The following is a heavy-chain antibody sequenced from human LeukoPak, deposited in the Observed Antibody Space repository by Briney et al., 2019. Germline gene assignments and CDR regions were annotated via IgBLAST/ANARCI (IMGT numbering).Heavy chain of an antibody. J-gene: IGHJ3*02. CDR2: IIPIFGTA. CDR1: GGTFSSYA. CDR3: AKYCSSTSCQKAFDI. V-gene: IGHV1-69*05. D-gene: IGHD2-2*01. Sequence: ASVKVSCKASGGTFSSYAISWVRQAPGQGLEWMGGIIPIFGTANYAQKFQGRVTITTDESTSTVYMELSSLRSEDTAVYYCAKYCSSTSCQKAFDIWGQGTTVTVSS.